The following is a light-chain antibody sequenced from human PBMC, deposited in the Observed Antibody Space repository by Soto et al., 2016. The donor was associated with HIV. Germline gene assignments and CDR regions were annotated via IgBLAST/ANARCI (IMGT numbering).Light chain of an antibody. Sequence: DIQLTQSPSFLSASVGDRVTITCRASQDISTYLAWYQQKPGKAPKLLIYATSTLQSGVPSRFSGSGSGTEFFLTITALQPEDFATHHCQQLNTYPWTFGQGTKVDIK. J-gene: IGKJ1*01. CDR3: QQLNTYPWT. CDR1: QDISTY. CDR2: ATS. V-gene: IGKV1-9*01.